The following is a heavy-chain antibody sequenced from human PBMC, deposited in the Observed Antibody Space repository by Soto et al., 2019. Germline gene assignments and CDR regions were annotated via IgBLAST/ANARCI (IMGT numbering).Heavy chain of an antibody. D-gene: IGHD3-3*01. J-gene: IGHJ6*02. CDR3: ARGGNDFWSGLYYYYYYGMDV. CDR1: GGSISSYY. CDR2: IYYSGST. V-gene: IGHV4-59*01. Sequence: KSSETLSLTCTVSGGSISSYYWSWIRQPPGKGLEWIGYIYYSGSTNYNPSLKSRVTISVDTSKNQFSLKLSSVTAADTAVYYCARGGNDFWSGLYYYYYYGMDVWGQGTTVTAP.